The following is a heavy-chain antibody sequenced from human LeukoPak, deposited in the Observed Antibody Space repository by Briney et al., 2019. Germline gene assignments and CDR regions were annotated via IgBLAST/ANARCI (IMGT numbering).Heavy chain of an antibody. V-gene: IGHV3-30*04. CDR2: ISHDVLIK. Sequence: PGGSLRLSGAAYGFDVNTYAMHWVRQAPGKGLEWVAAISHDVLIKYYADSVRGRFTIFRDPSKNTVLLHMNNLRVDDTALYHCARADYGLGSQVLSDFDYWGQGTLVTVSA. CDR1: GFDVNTYA. J-gene: IGHJ4*02. CDR3: ARADYGLGSQVLSDFDY. D-gene: IGHD3-10*01.